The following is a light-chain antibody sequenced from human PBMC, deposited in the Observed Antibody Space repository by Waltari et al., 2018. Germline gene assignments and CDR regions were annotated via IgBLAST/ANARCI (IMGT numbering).Light chain of an antibody. CDR2: NAS. J-gene: IGKJ4*01. CDR3: QHRSNWPLT. CDR1: QSVSHY. Sequence: EIVLTQSPATLSLSPGERATLSCRASQSVSHYLAWYQQKPGQAPRLLIYNASNGATGIPARFSGSGSGTDFTLTISSLEPEDFAVYYCQHRSNWPLTFGGGTKVEIK. V-gene: IGKV3-11*01.